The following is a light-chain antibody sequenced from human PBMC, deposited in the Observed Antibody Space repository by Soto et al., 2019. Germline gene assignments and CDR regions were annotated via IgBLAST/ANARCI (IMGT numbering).Light chain of an antibody. V-gene: IGLV1-47*02. Sequence: QPVLTQPPSASGTPGQRVTISCSGRFSNIGSNYVYWYQQFPGTAPKLLIFTNDQRTSGVPGRFSGSKSGTSASLAISGLRSEDEADYYCAVWDDSLRGWVFGGGTKVTVL. CDR3: AVWDDSLRGWV. CDR1: FSNIGSNY. J-gene: IGLJ3*02. CDR2: TND.